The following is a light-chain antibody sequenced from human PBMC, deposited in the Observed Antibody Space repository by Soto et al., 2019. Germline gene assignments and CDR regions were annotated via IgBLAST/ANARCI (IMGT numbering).Light chain of an antibody. J-gene: IGLJ1*01. CDR3: AAWDASLSACV. Sequence: QSVLTQPPSASGAAGQVVTISCSGGDSNIGSNSVYWYQHLPRMAPKLLIYSNNQRPSGVPDRFSGSRSGTSASLAIVALRSEDEPVYYCAAWDASLSACVFGNGTKLTVL. V-gene: IGLV1-47*02. CDR2: SNN. CDR1: DSNIGSNS.